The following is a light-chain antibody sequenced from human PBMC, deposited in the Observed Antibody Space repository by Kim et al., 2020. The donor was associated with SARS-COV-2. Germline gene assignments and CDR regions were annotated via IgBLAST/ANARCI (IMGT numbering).Light chain of an antibody. CDR3: QTWDRSAVV. V-gene: IGLV3-1*01. CDR2: EDT. CDR1: KLGTKF. Sequence: VAPGQTASITCSGDKLGTKFSSWYQQKPGQSPLLVIYEDTKRPSGIPERFSGSNSGNTATLTISGTQTLDEADYYCQTWDRSAVVFGGGTSLTVL. J-gene: IGLJ2*01.